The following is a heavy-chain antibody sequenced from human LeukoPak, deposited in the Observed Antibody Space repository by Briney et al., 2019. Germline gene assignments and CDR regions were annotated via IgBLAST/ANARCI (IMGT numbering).Heavy chain of an antibody. CDR3: ASSGYYDSSGYGAFDI. J-gene: IGHJ3*02. V-gene: IGHV3-48*01. CDR1: GFTFSSYS. CDR2: ISSSSSTI. Sequence: GGSLRLSCAASGFTFSSYSMNWVRQAPGKGLEWVSYISSSSSTIYYADSVKGRFTISRDNAKNSLYLQMNSLRAEDTAVYYCASSGYYDSSGYGAFDIWGQGTMVTVSS. D-gene: IGHD3-22*01.